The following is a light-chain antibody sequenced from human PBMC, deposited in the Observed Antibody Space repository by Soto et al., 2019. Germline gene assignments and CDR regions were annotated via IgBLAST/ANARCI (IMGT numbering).Light chain of an antibody. CDR3: QNYNRAPWT. V-gene: IGKV1-27*01. CDR1: EGISNY. J-gene: IGKJ1*01. CDR2: ATS. Sequence: DIQMTQSPSSLSASVGDRVTITCRASEGISNYLAWYQQKPGKVPKLLIYATSTLQSGVPSRFSCSGSGTEFTLTISILQPEDVANYYCQNYNRAPWTFGQGTKVESK.